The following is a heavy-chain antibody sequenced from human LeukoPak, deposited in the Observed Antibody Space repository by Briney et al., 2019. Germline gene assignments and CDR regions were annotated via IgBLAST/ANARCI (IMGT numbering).Heavy chain of an antibody. CDR1: GDSVSSNSAA. V-gene: IGHV6-1*01. J-gene: IGHJ4*02. Sequence: SQTLSLTCAISGDSVSSNSAAWNWIRQSPSRGLEWLGRTYYRSKWYNDFAVSVKSRIAINPDTSKNQFSLQLTSVTPEDTAVYYCARVSSSWSPSLSVTHYFDSWGQGPLVTVSS. D-gene: IGHD6-6*01. CDR3: ARVSSSWSPSLSVTHYFDS. CDR2: TYYRSKWYN.